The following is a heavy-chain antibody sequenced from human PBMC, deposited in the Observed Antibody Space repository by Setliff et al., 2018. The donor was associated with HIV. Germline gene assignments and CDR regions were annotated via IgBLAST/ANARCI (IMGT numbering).Heavy chain of an antibody. V-gene: IGHV3-48*01. CDR2: INFITGTT. Sequence: GGSLRLSCAASGFTFNSYSMNWVRQAPGKGPEWISSINFITGTTPYEESVKGRFTISRDNAKNSLYLQMNSLRAEDTAVYYCARGIVAPVPRLDYWGRGTPVTVSS. CDR3: ARGIVAPVPRLDY. CDR1: GFTFNSYS. D-gene: IGHD1-26*01. J-gene: IGHJ4*02.